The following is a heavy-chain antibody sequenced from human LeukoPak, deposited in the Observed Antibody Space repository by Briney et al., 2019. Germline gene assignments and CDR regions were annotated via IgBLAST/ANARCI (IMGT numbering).Heavy chain of an antibody. D-gene: IGHD3-10*01. CDR3: ARESPAMVRGVTSSGMDV. CDR1: GFTFSNYS. J-gene: IGHJ6*02. V-gene: IGHV3-21*06. Sequence: PGGSLRLSCAASGFTFSNYSMNWVRQAPGKGLEWVSSIGSSGSYIYYADSVKGRFTISRDNAKNSLYLQMNSLRGEDMAVYYCARESPAMVRGVTSSGMDVWGQGTTVTVSS. CDR2: IGSSGSYI.